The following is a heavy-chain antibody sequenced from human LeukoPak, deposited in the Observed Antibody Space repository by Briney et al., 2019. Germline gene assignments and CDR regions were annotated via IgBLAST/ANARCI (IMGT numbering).Heavy chain of an antibody. Sequence: GRSLRLSCAASGFTFNRYGMHWVRQAPGKGLEWVPVIYFDGTNKFYADSVQGRFIISRDNSRNTLYLQMNSLRAEDTAVYYCARDAYCSTTTCDDRERRDYWGQGTLVTVSS. CDR1: GFTFNRYG. CDR3: ARDAYCSTTTCDDRERRDY. V-gene: IGHV3-33*01. J-gene: IGHJ4*02. CDR2: IYFDGTNK. D-gene: IGHD2-2*01.